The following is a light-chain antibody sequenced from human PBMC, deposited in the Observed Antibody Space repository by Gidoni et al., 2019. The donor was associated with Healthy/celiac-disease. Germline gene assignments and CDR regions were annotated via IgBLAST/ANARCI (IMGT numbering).Light chain of an antibody. CDR1: QSVSSN. V-gene: IGKV3-15*01. CDR2: GAS. Sequence: EIVMTQSPATLSVSPGERATLSCSASQSVSSNLAWYQQKPGQAPRLLIYGASTRATGTPARFSGSGSGTEFTLTISSLQSEDFAVYYCQQYNNWPSITFGQGTRLEIK. CDR3: QQYNNWPSIT. J-gene: IGKJ5*01.